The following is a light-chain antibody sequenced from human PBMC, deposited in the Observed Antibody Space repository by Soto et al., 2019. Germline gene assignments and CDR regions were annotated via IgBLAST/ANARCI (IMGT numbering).Light chain of an antibody. J-gene: IGLJ3*02. Sequence: QLVLTQSSSASASPGSSVKLTCTLSSGHSSDIIAWHQQQPGKAPRYLMKLEGSGSYDKGTGVPDRFSGSRSGADRYLTISNLQSEDEADYYCETWDSNTRMFGGGTKLTVL. CDR2: LEGSGSY. V-gene: IGLV4-60*03. CDR1: SGHSSDI. CDR3: ETWDSNTRM.